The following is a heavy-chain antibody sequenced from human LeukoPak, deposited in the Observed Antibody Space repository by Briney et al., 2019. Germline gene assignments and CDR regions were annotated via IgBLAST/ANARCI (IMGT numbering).Heavy chain of an antibody. D-gene: IGHD5-12*01. CDR2: ISSSSGGNR. CDR1: GFTFSSYE. Sequence: GGSLRLSCAASGFTFSSYEMKWVRQAQGKGLEWVSYISSSSGGNRYYAESVKGRFTISRDNAKNSLYLQMNSLRAEDTAVYYCARSKSGYPSDFWGQGTLVTVSS. CDR3: ARSKSGYPSDF. V-gene: IGHV3-48*03. J-gene: IGHJ4*02.